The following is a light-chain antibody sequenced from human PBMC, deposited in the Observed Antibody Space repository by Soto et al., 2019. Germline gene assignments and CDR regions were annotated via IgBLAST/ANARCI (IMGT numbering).Light chain of an antibody. CDR1: QNLRSS. J-gene: IGKJ1*01. CDR2: GAS. V-gene: IGKV3-15*01. Sequence: EIVLTQSPGTLSVSPGERATLSCRASQNLRSSLAWYQQKPGQAPRLLIYGASTRATGIPARFSGSGSGTEFTLTISSLQSEDFAVYFCQQYNIWPQTFGQGTKVDIK. CDR3: QQYNIWPQT.